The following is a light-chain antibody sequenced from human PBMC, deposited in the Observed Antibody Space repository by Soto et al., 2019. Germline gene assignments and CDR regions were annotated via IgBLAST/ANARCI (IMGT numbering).Light chain of an antibody. CDR3: QQRSNWPTIT. V-gene: IGKV3-11*01. CDR1: QSISDT. J-gene: IGKJ5*01. CDR2: GAS. Sequence: EIVMTQSPATLSVSPGGRATLSCRASQSISDTLAWYQQNPCQAHRLLLYGASTRAAGIPDRFSGSGSGTDFTLTISSLEPEDFAVYYGQQRSNWPTITFCQGTRLEIK.